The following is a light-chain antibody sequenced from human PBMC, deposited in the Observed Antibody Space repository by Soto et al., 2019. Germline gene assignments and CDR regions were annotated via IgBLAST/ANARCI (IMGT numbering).Light chain of an antibody. CDR1: QNIDSY. V-gene: IGKV1-39*01. CDR3: QQSDTYPLT. CDR2: DAS. Sequence: DIQMTQSPSSLSASVGGRVSITCGASQNIDSYLNWYQQRPGKAPKLLIHDASSLQSGVPSRFSGSGSGTEFTLTISSLQADDFATYYCQQSDTYPLTFGQGTRLEIK. J-gene: IGKJ5*01.